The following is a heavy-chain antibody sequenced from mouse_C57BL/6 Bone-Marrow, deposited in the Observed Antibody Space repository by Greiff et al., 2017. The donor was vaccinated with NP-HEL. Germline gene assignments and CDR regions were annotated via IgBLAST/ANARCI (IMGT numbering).Heavy chain of an antibody. CDR3: ADYYGSSRYWYFDV. D-gene: IGHD1-1*01. J-gene: IGHJ1*03. CDR1: GYSFTGYY. Sequence: VQLQQSGPELVKPGASVKISCKASGYSFTGYYMNWVKQSPEKSLEWIGEINPSTGGTTYNQKFKAKATLTVDKSSSTAYMQLKSLTSEDSAVYDCADYYGSSRYWYFDVWGTGTTVTVSS. V-gene: IGHV1-42*01. CDR2: INPSTGGT.